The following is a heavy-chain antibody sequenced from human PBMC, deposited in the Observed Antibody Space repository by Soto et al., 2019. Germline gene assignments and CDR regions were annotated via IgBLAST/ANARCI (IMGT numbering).Heavy chain of an antibody. CDR3: AKDLFPTSGQRFFFES. V-gene: IGHV3-23*04. D-gene: IGHD2-21*01. CDR1: GFTFSTYA. J-gene: IGHJ4*02. Sequence: EVQLVESGGGLVQPGGSLRLSCTASGFTFSTYAMTWVRQAPGRGLEWVSTILHDETPFYTDSVKGRFTISRDNVRGTLYLQMNGLRVEDAALYYCAKDLFPTSGQRFFFESWGQGSLVTVSS. CDR2: ILHDETP.